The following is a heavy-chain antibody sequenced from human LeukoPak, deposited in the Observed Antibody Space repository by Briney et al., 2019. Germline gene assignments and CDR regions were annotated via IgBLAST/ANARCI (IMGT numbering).Heavy chain of an antibody. CDR2: IIPILGIA. Sequence: ASVKVSCKASGGTFSSYAISWVRQAPGQGLEWMGRIIPILGIANYAQKFQGRVTITADKSTSTAYMELSSLRSEDTAVYYCARVGVPAAMPRDYYFDYWGQGTLVTVSS. D-gene: IGHD2-2*01. V-gene: IGHV1-69*04. J-gene: IGHJ4*02. CDR1: GGTFSSYA. CDR3: ARVGVPAAMPRDYYFDY.